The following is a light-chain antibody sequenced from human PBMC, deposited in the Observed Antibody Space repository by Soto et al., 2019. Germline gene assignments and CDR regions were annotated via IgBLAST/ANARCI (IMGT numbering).Light chain of an antibody. CDR1: QSISSW. CDR2: GAS. CDR3: QKYNSAPWT. V-gene: IGKV1-5*01. Sequence: DLKMTQSPSTLSASVGDRVTITCRASQSISSWLAWYQQKPGKAPKLLIYGASTLQSGVPSRFSGSGSGTEFTLTISSLQPDEFATYYCQKYNSAPWTFGQGTKVDI. J-gene: IGKJ1*01.